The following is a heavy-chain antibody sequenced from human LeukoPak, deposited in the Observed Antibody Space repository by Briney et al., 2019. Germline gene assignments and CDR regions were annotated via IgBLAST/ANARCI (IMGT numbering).Heavy chain of an antibody. J-gene: IGHJ5*02. V-gene: IGHV4-59*08. CDR1: GGSISRYS. D-gene: IGHD2-15*01. Sequence: SETLSLTCTVSGGSISRYSWSWIRQPPGKGLEWIGYIYYSGSTNYNPSLKSRVTISVDTSKNQFSLKLSSVTAADTAVYYCARLEGKVAASNCFDPWGQGTLVTVSS. CDR3: ARLEGKVAASNCFDP. CDR2: IYYSGST.